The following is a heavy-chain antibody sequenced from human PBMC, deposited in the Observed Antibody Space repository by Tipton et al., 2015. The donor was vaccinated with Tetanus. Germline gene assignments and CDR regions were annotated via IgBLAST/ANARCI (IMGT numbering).Heavy chain of an antibody. Sequence: SLRLSCAASGFTFSNYVMTWVRQAPGKGLEWVSAITASGTGTYETGSLKGRFTISRDNSKNTLYLQMNYLRAEDTAVYYCARGGSYHTPPGYWGQGTLVTVSS. D-gene: IGHD1-26*01. CDR1: GFTFSNYV. J-gene: IGHJ4*02. CDR3: ARGGSYHTPPGY. CDR2: ITASGTGT. V-gene: IGHV3-23*01.